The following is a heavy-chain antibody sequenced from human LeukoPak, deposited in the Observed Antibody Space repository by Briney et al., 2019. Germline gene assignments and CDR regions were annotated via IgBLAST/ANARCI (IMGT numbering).Heavy chain of an antibody. CDR3: AAAMVTNYFDY. D-gene: IGHD5-18*01. Sequence: SETLSLTCTVSGGSISSGGYYWSWIRQHPGKGLEWIGYIYYSGSAYYNPSLKSRVTISVDTSKNQFSLKLSSVTAADTAVYYCAAAMVTNYFDYWGQGTLVTVSS. J-gene: IGHJ4*02. CDR2: IYYSGSA. CDR1: GGSISSGGYY. V-gene: IGHV4-31*03.